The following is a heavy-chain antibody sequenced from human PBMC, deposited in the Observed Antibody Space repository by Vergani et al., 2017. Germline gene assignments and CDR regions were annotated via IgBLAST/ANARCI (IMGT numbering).Heavy chain of an antibody. D-gene: IGHD1-26*01. CDR2: ISSSSSYI. V-gene: IGHV3-21*01. CDR3: AGDSWELPIYYYYYGMDV. J-gene: IGHJ6*02. CDR1: GFTFSSYS. Sequence: EVQLVESGGGLVKPGGSLRLSCAASGFTFSSYSMNWVRQAPGKGLEWVSSISSSSSYIYYADSVKGRFTISRENAKNSLYLQMNSLRAEDTAVYYWAGDSWELPIYYYYYGMDVWGQGTTVTVSS.